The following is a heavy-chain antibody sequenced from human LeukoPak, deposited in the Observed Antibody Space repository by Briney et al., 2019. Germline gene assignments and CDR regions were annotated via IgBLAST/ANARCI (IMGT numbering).Heavy chain of an antibody. D-gene: IGHD2-2*01. Sequence: GGSLRLSCAASGFTFSRYAMHWVRQAPGKGLEYVSAISSNGGSTYYANSVKGRFTISRDNSKNTLYLQMGSLRAEDMAVYYCASHQLPTWGQGTLVTVSS. V-gene: IGHV3-64*01. CDR2: ISSNGGST. CDR1: GFTFSRYA. CDR3: ASHQLPT. J-gene: IGHJ4*02.